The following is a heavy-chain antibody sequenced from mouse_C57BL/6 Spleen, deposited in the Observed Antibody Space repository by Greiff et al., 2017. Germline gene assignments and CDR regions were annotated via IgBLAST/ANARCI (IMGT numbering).Heavy chain of an antibody. J-gene: IGHJ3*01. D-gene: IGHD1-1*01. CDR2: IYPRDGST. CDR1: GYTFTSYD. V-gene: IGHV1-85*01. Sequence: QVQLQQSGPELVKPGASVKLSCKASGYTFTSYDLNWVKQRPGQGLEWIGSIYPRDGSTKYNEKFKGKATLTVDTSSSTAYMELHSLTSEDSAVYCCARGGIDYYGSSYWFAYWGQGTLVTVSA. CDR3: ARGGIDYYGSSYWFAY.